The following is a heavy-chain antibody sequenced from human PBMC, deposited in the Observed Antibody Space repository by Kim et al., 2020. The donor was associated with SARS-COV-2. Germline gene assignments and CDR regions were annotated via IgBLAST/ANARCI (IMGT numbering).Heavy chain of an antibody. CDR2: ISGSGGST. Sequence: PGGSLRLSCAASGFTFSSYAMSWVRQAPGKGLEWVSAISGSGGSTYYADSVKGRFTISRDNSKNTLYLQMNSLRAEDTAVYYCAKDSERYYYDSSGYNAFDIWGQGTMVTVSS. CDR1: GFTFSSYA. CDR3: AKDSERYYYDSSGYNAFDI. D-gene: IGHD3-22*01. V-gene: IGHV3-23*01. J-gene: IGHJ3*02.